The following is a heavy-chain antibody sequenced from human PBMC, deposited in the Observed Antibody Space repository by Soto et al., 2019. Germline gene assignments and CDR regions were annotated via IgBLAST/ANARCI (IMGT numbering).Heavy chain of an antibody. D-gene: IGHD1-1*01. CDR1: GYSFTTYW. Sequence: PGESLKISCKGSGYSFTTYWIGWVRQMPGKSLERMVIIYPGESDTRYSPSFQGRFTISVHKSISTAYLQWGILDGSDASVYYCAQHIKATGLEGRRFDPWGEGSLVTDSS. J-gene: IGHJ5*02. V-gene: IGHV5-51*01. CDR2: IYPGESDT. CDR3: AQHIKATGLEGRRFDP.